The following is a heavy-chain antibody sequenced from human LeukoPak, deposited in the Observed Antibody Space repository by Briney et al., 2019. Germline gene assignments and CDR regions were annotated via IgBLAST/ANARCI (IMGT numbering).Heavy chain of an antibody. Sequence: SVKVSCKASGGTFSSYGISWVRQAPGQGLEWMGRIIPILGITNYAQKFQGRVTITADKSTTTAYMELSSLRSEDTAVYFCARGFESSTSYVYDFDFWGQGTLVTVSS. CDR3: ARGFESSTSYVYDFDF. J-gene: IGHJ4*02. V-gene: IGHV1-69*04. CDR2: IIPILGIT. D-gene: IGHD3-16*01. CDR1: GGTFSSYG.